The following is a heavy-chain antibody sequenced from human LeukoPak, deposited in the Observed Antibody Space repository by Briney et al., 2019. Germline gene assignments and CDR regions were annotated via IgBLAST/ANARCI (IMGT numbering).Heavy chain of an antibody. J-gene: IGHJ4*02. D-gene: IGHD3-10*01. V-gene: IGHV3-74*01. CDR2: ISYDGGGT. CDR1: GFTFSDYW. Sequence: PGGSLRLSCAASGFTFSDYWMHWVRQTPGKGLVWVSRISYDGGGTSYAESVKGRFTISRDNAKNTLYLQMNSLRVEDTAVYYCVRNLVRGVVYFDSWGQGALVTVSS. CDR3: VRNLVRGVVYFDS.